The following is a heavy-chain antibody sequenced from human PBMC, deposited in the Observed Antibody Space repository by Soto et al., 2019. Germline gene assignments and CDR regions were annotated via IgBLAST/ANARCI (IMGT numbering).Heavy chain of an antibody. J-gene: IGHJ6*02. CDR2: INVGNGNT. CDR3: ARGAGYCGGDCWNDYYYAMDV. Sequence: GASVKVSCKASGYIFTDYAMHWVRQAPGQRLDWMGWINVGNGNTKYSQNFQARVTITRDTSASTAYMDLSSLRSEDTAVYYCARGAGYCGGDCWNDYYYAMDVWGQGTTVTVSS. CDR1: GYIFTDYA. V-gene: IGHV1-3*01. D-gene: IGHD2-21*02.